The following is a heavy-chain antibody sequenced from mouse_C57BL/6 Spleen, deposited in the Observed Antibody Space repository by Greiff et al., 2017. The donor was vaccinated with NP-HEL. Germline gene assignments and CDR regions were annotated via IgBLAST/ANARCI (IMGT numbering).Heavy chain of an antibody. CDR2: ISDGGSYT. V-gene: IGHV5-4*01. Sequence: EVKLMESGGGLVKPGGSLKLSCAASGFTFSSYAMSWVRQPPEKRLEWVATISDGGSYTYYPDNVKGRFTISRDNAKHNLYLQMSHLKSEDTAMYYCARDRRTTVVATRGYFDVWGTGTTVTVSS. J-gene: IGHJ1*03. CDR1: GFTFSSYA. CDR3: ARDRRTTVVATRGYFDV. D-gene: IGHD1-1*01.